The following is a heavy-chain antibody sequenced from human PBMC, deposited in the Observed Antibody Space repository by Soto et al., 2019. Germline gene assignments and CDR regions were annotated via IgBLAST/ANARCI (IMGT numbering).Heavy chain of an antibody. J-gene: IGHJ1*01. CDR2: ISYDGSNK. D-gene: IGHD1-20*01. CDR1: GFTFSSYG. Sequence: QVQLVESGGGVVQPGRSLRLSCAASGFTFSSYGMHWVRQAPGKGLEWVAVISYDGSNKYYADSVKGRFTISRDNSKNTLYLQMNSLRAEDTAVYYCAKGGLYNRAEYFQHWGQDTLVTVSS. V-gene: IGHV3-30*18. CDR3: AKGGLYNRAEYFQH.